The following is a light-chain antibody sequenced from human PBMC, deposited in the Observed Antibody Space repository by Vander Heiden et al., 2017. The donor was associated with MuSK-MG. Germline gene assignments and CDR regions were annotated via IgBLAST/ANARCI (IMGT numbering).Light chain of an antibody. CDR1: QSVSSN. J-gene: IGKJ4*01. CDR3: QQDNKGRALT. V-gene: IGKV3-15*01. Sequence: EIVMTQSPATLSVSPGERATLSCRASQSVSSNLAWYQQKPGQAPRLLIYGASTRATGIPARFSGSGSGTEFTLTMRSLQSEDFAVYYCQQDNKGRALTFGGGTRLEMK. CDR2: GAS.